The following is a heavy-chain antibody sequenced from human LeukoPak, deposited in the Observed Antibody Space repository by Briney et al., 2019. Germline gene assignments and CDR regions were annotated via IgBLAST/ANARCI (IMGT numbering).Heavy chain of an antibody. D-gene: IGHD2-8*02. J-gene: IGHJ5*01. V-gene: IGHV3-7*01. CDR2: IKQDGSEK. CDR3: ARVAVSGPTGWFDS. Sequence: GGSLRLSCAASGFTFSNYWMGWVRQAPGKGLEWVANIKQDGSEKRYVDPVKGRFTISRDNAKNSLYLQMNSLRAEDTAVYYCARVAVSGPTGWFDSWGQGTLVIVSS. CDR1: GFTFSNYW.